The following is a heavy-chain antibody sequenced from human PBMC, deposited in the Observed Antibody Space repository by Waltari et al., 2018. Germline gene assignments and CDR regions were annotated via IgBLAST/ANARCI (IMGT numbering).Heavy chain of an antibody. CDR3: TRDVTGYYYFDL. V-gene: IGHV3-53*01. J-gene: IGHJ2*01. CDR1: GFTVSGHY. Sequence: EVQLVESGGGLIQPGGSLRLSCAASGFTVSGHYMSWVRQAPGKGLEWVRVINSGGYTHYADSVKGRFTISRDNSKNTMYLQMNTLRAEDTALYYCTRDVTGYYYFDLWGRGTLVTVSS. CDR2: INSGGYT.